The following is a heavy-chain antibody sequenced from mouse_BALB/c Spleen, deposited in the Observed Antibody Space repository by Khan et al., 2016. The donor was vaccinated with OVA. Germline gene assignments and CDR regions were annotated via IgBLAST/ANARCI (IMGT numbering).Heavy chain of an antibody. CDR2: INTSTGEP. V-gene: IGHV9-3-1*01. CDR3: ARVGYSGTMDY. CDR1: GYAFTNNG. D-gene: IGHD2-14*01. Sequence: QIQLVQSGPELKKPGETVTISCTASGYAFTNNGMNWARQAPGKGLKWMGWINTSTGEPTYAADFKGRFAFSLETSASTAYLQMNNQKNEDTATYCCARVGYSGTMDYWGQGTSVTVSS. J-gene: IGHJ4*01.